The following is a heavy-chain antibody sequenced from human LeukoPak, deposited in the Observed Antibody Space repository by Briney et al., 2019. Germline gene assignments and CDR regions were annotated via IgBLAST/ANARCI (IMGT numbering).Heavy chain of an antibody. Sequence: TGGSLRLSCAASGFTVSSNYMSWVRQAPGKGLEWVSVIYSGGSTYYADSVKGRLTISRDNSKNTLYLQMNSLRAEDTAVYYCAKDLTATTFSEYNWFDPWGQGTLVTVSS. CDR1: GFTVSSNY. V-gene: IGHV3-66*02. CDR2: IYSGGST. D-gene: IGHD2/OR15-2a*01. CDR3: AKDLTATTFSEYNWFDP. J-gene: IGHJ5*02.